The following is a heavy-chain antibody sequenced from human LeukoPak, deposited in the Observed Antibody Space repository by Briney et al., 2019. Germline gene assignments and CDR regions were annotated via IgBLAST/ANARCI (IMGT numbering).Heavy chain of an antibody. CDR3: TTDRKHYYDSSGYYYVGEDFDY. D-gene: IGHD3-22*01. CDR1: GFTFSNAW. J-gene: IGHJ4*02. CDR2: IKSKTDGGTT. Sequence: GGSLRLSCAASGFTFSNAWMSWVHQAPGKGLEWVGRIKSKTDGGTTDYAAPVKGRFTISRDDSKNTLYLQMNSLKTEDTAVYYCTTDRKHYYDSSGYYYVGEDFDYWGQGTLVTVSS. V-gene: IGHV3-15*01.